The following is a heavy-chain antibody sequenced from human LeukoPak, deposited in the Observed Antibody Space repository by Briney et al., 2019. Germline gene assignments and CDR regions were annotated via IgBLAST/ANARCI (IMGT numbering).Heavy chain of an antibody. D-gene: IGHD3-10*01. CDR2: ISGSGGST. V-gene: IGHV3-23*01. J-gene: IGHJ4*02. CDR1: GFTFSSYA. Sequence: PGGSLRLSCAASGFTFSSYAMSWARQAPGKGLEWVSAISGSGGSTYYADSVKGRFTISRDNSKNTLYLQMNSLRAEDTAVYYCAKDRVKLWFGEILNYWGQGTLVTVSS. CDR3: AKDRVKLWFGEILNY.